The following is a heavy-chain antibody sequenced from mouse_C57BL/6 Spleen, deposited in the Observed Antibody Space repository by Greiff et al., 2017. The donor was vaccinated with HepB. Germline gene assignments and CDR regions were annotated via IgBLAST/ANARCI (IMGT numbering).Heavy chain of an antibody. CDR2: IDPSDSYT. J-gene: IGHJ3*01. CDR3: ARLEGAWFAY. CDR1: GYTFTSYW. V-gene: IGHV1-69*01. Sequence: VQLQQSGAELVMPGASVKLSCKASGYTFTSYWMHWVKQRPGQGLEWIGEIDPSDSYTNYNQKFKGKSTLTVDKSSSTAYMQLSSLTSEDSAVYYCARLEGAWFAYWGQGTLVTVSA.